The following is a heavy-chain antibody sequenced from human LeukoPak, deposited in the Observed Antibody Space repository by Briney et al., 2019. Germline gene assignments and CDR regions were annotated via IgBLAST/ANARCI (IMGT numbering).Heavy chain of an antibody. V-gene: IGHV3-30-3*01. J-gene: IGHJ4*02. D-gene: IGHD2-15*01. CDR1: RFTFSNYW. Sequence: GGSLRLSCAASRFTFSNYWMSWVRQAPGKGPEWVAVISYDGSNEYYADSVRGRFTISRDNSKNTVYLQMNSLRPEDTAMYYCASDRAYCSGGSCYSGLDYWGQGTLVTVSS. CDR3: ASDRAYCSGGSCYSGLDY. CDR2: ISYDGSNE.